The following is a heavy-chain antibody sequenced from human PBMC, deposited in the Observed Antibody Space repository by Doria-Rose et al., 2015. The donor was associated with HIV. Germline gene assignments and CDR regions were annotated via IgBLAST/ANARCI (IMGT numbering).Heavy chain of an antibody. V-gene: IGHV2-26*01. CDR2: IFSDDER. CDR1: GVSLSSPGMG. CDR3: ARIKSSRWYHKYYFDF. J-gene: IGHJ4*02. Sequence: ESGPVLGEPTETLTLTCTVSGVSLSSPGMGVSWIRQPPGQALEWLANIFSDDERSYKTSLKSRLTISRGTSKSQVVLTMTDMDPVDTATYYCARIKSSRWYHKYYFDFWGQGTLVIVSA. D-gene: IGHD6-13*01.